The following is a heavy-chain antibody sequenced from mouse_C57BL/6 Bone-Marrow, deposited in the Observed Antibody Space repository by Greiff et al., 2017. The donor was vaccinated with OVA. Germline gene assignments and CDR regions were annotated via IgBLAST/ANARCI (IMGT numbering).Heavy chain of an antibody. V-gene: IGHV8-12*01. J-gene: IGHJ4*01. CDR2: IYWDDDK. D-gene: IGHD2-4*01. CDR1: GFSLSTSGMG. Sequence: QVTLKESGPGILQSSQTLSLTCSFSGFSLSTSGMGVSWIRQPSGKGLEWLAHIYWDDDKRSTPSLKSRLTISKDTSRNQVFLKITSVDTADTATYDCARRREGLRRGAMDYWGQGTSVTVSS. CDR3: ARRREGLRRGAMDY.